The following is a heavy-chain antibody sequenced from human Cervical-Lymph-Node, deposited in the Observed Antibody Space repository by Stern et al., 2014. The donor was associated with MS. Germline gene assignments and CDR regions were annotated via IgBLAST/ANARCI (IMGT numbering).Heavy chain of an antibody. CDR1: GFTFSDYY. V-gene: IGHV3-72*01. CDR2: SRNKAKSYTT. J-gene: IGHJ4*02. CDR3: SRDASGDY. Sequence: EVQLVESGGGLVQPGGSLRLSCAASGFTFSDYYIDCVRQAPGQGLEWVGRSRNKAKSYTTDYAASVKGRFTISRDDSKKSVYLQMNSLKTEDTAVYYCSRDASGDYWGPGTVVTVSS.